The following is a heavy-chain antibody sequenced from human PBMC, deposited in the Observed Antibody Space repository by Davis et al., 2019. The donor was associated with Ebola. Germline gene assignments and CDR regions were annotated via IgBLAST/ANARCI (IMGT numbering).Heavy chain of an antibody. CDR2: IKQDGSEK. CDR3: TRQVVWVAGTGWFDP. V-gene: IGHV3-7*03. Sequence: GESLKISCAASGFTFSSYWMSWVRQAPGKGLEWVANIKQDGSEKYYVDSVKGRFTISRDNAKNSLYLQMNSLKTEDTAVYYCTRQVVWVAGTGWFDPWGQGTLVTVSS. D-gene: IGHD6-19*01. J-gene: IGHJ5*02. CDR1: GFTFSSYW.